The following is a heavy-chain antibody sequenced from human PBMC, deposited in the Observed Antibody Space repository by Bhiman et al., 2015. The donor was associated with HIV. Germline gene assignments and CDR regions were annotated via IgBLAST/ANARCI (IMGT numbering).Heavy chain of an antibody. CDR1: GFTFSSYT. D-gene: IGHD3-10*01. CDR2: IFYDGSNK. Sequence: QVQLVESGGGVVQPGRSLRLSCAASGFTFSSYTMHWVRQAPGKGLEWVALIFYDGSNKYDADSVKGRFTISRDNSKNTLYLQMNSLINEDTAVYFCARDATVTQMVRGVPRWFDPWGQGTLVTVSS. J-gene: IGHJ5*02. V-gene: IGHV3-30-3*01. CDR3: ARDATVTQMVRGVPRWFDP.